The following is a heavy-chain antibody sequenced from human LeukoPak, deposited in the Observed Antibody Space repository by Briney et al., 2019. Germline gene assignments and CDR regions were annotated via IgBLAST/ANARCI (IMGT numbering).Heavy chain of an antibody. Sequence: PSETLSLTCTVSGGSISSYYWSWIRQPPGKGLEWIGYIYYSGSTNYNPSLKSRVTISVDTSKNQFSLKLSSVTAADTAVYYCATSEYSSPETFDYWGQGTLVTVSS. CDR3: ATSEYSSPETFDY. CDR2: IYYSGST. V-gene: IGHV4-59*12. D-gene: IGHD6-6*01. J-gene: IGHJ4*02. CDR1: GGSISSYY.